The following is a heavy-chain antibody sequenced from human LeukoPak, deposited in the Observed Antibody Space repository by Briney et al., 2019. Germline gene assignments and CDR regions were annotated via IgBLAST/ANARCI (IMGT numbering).Heavy chain of an antibody. CDR3: ARSGPSGSYYNWFDP. J-gene: IGHJ5*02. V-gene: IGHV4-59*01. CDR1: AGSISSYY. CDR2: FDYSGST. D-gene: IGHD1-26*01. Sequence: PSETLSLTCTVSAGSISSYYWSWIRRPAGKGLDWSGYFDYSGSTNYNPSLKSRVTISVDTSKNQFSLSLSSVIAADTAVYYCARSGPSGSYYNWFDPWGQGTLVTVSS.